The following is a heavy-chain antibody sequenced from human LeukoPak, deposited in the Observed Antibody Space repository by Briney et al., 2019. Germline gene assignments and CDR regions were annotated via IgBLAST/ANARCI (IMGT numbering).Heavy chain of an antibody. Sequence: PGGSLRLSCAASGFTFSGYGMHWVRQAPGKGLEWVAFIRYDGSNKYYADSVKGRFTISRDNSKNTLYLQMNSLRAEDTAVYYCAKNYYGSGSYYNSIDYWGQGTLVTVSS. CDR1: GFTFSGYG. J-gene: IGHJ4*02. D-gene: IGHD3-10*01. CDR2: IRYDGSNK. CDR3: AKNYYGSGSYYNSIDY. V-gene: IGHV3-30*02.